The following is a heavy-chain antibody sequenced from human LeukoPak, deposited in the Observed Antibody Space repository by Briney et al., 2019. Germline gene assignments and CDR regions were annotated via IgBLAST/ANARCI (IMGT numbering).Heavy chain of an antibody. CDR3: ARAALPSSSWYMGDPYYFDY. J-gene: IGHJ4*02. V-gene: IGHV1-18*01. CDR2: ISAYNGNT. Sequence: GASVKVSCKASGYTFTSYGVSWVRQAPGQGLEWMGWISAYNGNTNYAQKVRGRVTMTTDTSTRTAYMELRSLRSDDTAVYYCARAALPSSSWYMGDPYYFDYWGQGTLVTVSS. D-gene: IGHD6-13*01. CDR1: GYTFTSYG.